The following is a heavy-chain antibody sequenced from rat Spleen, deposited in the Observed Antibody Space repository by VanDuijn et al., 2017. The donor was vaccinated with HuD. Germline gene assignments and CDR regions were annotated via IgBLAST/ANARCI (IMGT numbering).Heavy chain of an antibody. J-gene: IGHJ1*01. CDR2: ISTGGGKT. CDR3: ARHPSMYWYFDF. V-gene: IGHV5S14*01. Sequence: EVQLVESGGGLVQPGRSLKLSCVASGFTFSNYAMAWVRQTPTKGLEWVASISTGGGKTYYRDSVKGRFTISRDNAKNTQYLQMDSLKSEDTATYYCARHPSMYWYFDFWGPGTMVTVSS. CDR1: GFTFSNYA.